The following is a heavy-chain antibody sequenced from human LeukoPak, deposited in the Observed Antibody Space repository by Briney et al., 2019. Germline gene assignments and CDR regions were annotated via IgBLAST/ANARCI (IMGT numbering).Heavy chain of an antibody. J-gene: IGHJ4*02. CDR2: INLDGSSA. CDR1: GLTFSNYW. Sequence: GGSLRLSCAASGLTFSNYWMHWVRQAPGKGLVWVSRINLDGSSANYEDSVKGRFTISRDNAKNTLYLQMNSLSAEDTAVYYCASGFLSGRGVVGYWGQGTLVTVSS. D-gene: IGHD3-10*01. CDR3: ASGFLSGRGVVGY. V-gene: IGHV3-74*01.